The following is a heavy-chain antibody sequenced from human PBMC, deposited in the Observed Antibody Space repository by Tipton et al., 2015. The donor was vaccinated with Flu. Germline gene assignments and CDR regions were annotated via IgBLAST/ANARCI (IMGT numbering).Heavy chain of an antibody. CDR1: GYTFTSYG. CDR2: ISAYNGNT. Sequence: QVQLVQSGAEVKKPGASVKVSCKASGYTFTSYGISWVRQAPGQGLEWMGWISAYNGNTNYAQKLQGRVTMTTDTSTSTAYMELRSLRSDDTAVYYCARAHYGSGSYYRYYYYYGMDVWGQGTTVTVSS. D-gene: IGHD3-10*01. V-gene: IGHV1-18*01. CDR3: ARAHYGSGSYYRYYYYYGMDV. J-gene: IGHJ6*02.